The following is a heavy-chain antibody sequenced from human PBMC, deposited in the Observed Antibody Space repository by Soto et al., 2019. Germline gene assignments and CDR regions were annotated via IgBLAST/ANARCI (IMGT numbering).Heavy chain of an antibody. CDR2: ISSSGGST. CDR1: GFTFSSNA. V-gene: IGHV3-23*01. Sequence: GLSLRLSCAASGFTFSSNAMSWVRQAPGKGLEWVSGISSSGGSTYYADSVKGRFTISXXXXXXMXYXQXNXVRAXDTAVYYCAKAKGGSYCDYWGQGTLVTVSS. J-gene: IGHJ4*02. CDR3: AKAKGGSYCDY. D-gene: IGHD2-15*01.